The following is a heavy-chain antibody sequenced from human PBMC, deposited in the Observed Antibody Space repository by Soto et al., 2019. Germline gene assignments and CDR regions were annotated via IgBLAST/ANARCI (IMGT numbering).Heavy chain of an antibody. V-gene: IGHV1-69*01. CDR1: GGTFSSYA. Sequence: QVQLVQSGAEVKKPGSSVKVSCNASGGTFSSYAISWVRQAPGQGLEWMGGIIPIFGTANYAQKFQGRVTITADQSTSTAYMEPSSLRSEDTAVYYCARGNRIGALCEQRLYFDYWGQGTLVTVSS. D-gene: IGHD6-25*01. CDR3: ARGNRIGALCEQRLYFDY. J-gene: IGHJ4*02. CDR2: IIPIFGTA.